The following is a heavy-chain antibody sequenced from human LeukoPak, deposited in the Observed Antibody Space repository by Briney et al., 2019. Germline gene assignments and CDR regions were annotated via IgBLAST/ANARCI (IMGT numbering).Heavy chain of an antibody. J-gene: IGHJ6*04. Sequence: PGRSLRLSCAASGFTFSSYGMHWVRQAPGKGLEWVAVISYDGSNKYYADSVKGRFTISRDNSKNTLYLQMNSLRAEDTAVYYCAKWGDTAMVYYYYYGMDVWGKGTTVTVSS. CDR1: GFTFSSYG. D-gene: IGHD5-18*01. V-gene: IGHV3-30*18. CDR3: AKWGDTAMVYYYYYGMDV. CDR2: ISYDGSNK.